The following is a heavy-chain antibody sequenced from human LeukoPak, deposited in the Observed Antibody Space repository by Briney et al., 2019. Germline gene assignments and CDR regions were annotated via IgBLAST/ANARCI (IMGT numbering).Heavy chain of an antibody. CDR2: IKQDGSEK. CDR1: GFTFSNFW. V-gene: IGHV3-7*01. D-gene: IGHD7-27*01. CDR3: ASYIPRSWGSDY. Sequence: GGSLRLSCAASGFTFSNFWMSWVRQAPGKGLEWVANIKQDGSEKHYVDSVKGRFTISRDNAKNSLYLQMNSLRAEDTAVYYCASYIPRSWGSDYWGQGTLVTVSS. J-gene: IGHJ4*02.